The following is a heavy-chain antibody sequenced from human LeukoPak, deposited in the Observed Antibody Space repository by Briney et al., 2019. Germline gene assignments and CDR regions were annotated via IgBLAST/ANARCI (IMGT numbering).Heavy chain of an antibody. CDR2: IYYSGST. J-gene: IGHJ4*02. CDR3: ARGGSGWYVPFDY. Sequence: SETLSLTCTVSGGSISNKYWSWIRQPPGKGLEWIGYIYYSGSTNYNPSLKSRVTISVDTSKNQFSLKLSSVTAADTAVYYCARGGSGWYVPFDYWGQGTLVTVSS. V-gene: IGHV4-59*01. D-gene: IGHD6-19*01. CDR1: GGSISNKY.